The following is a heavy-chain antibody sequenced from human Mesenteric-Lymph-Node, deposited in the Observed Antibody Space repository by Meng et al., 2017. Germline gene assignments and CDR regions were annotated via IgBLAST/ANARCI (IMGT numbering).Heavy chain of an antibody. CDR2: IYHSGST. D-gene: IGHD6-13*01. CDR1: GGSISSINW. J-gene: IGHJ5*02. V-gene: IGHV4-4*02. CDR3: ARVAAAGNEWFDP. Sequence: QVQLQESGPGLVKPSETLSLTCAVAGGSISSINWWTWVRQPPGKGLEWIGEIYHSGSTNYNPSLKSRVTISVDKSKNQFSLKLSSVTAADTAVYYCARVAAAGNEWFDPWGQGTLVTVSS.